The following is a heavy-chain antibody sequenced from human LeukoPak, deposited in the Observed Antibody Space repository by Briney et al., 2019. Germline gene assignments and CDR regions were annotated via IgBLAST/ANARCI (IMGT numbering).Heavy chain of an antibody. CDR2: ITWNSGGI. J-gene: IGHJ3*02. Sequence: GGSLRLSCAASGFIFDDYAMHWVRQSPGKGLEWVSGITWNSGGIGYAVSVKGRFTISRDNAKNFIFLQMNSLRAEDTAFYYCAKGPGPLFDAFDIWGQGTMVTVSS. CDR1: GFIFDDYA. V-gene: IGHV3-9*01. CDR3: AKGPGPLFDAFDI.